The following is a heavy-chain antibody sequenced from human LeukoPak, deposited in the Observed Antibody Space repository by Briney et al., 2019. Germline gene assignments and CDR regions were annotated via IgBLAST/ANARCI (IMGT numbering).Heavy chain of an antibody. CDR3: AKGSMGVILAPFDS. J-gene: IGHJ4*02. D-gene: IGHD3-10*01. V-gene: IGHV3-23*01. Sequence: GGSLTLTCAASGFTFSSYDLSWVRQPPGKGLGWVSTISSSGTGTYYADSVKGRFNISRENSKNTLYLQMNSLGAEDTAIYYCAKGSMGVILAPFDSWGEGSLVTVS. CDR1: GFTFSSYD. CDR2: ISSSGTGT.